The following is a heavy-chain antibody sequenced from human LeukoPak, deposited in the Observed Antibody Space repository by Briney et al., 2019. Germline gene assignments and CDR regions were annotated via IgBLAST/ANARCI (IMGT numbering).Heavy chain of an antibody. CDR1: GGSFSGYY. J-gene: IGHJ3*02. CDR2: INHSGST. D-gene: IGHD5-24*01. CDR3: AREDAEQMDNSFDI. Sequence: KPSETLSLTCAVYGGSFSGYYWSWLRQPPGKGLEWIGEINHSGSTNYNPSLKSQVTISVDTSKNQFSLKLSSVTAADTAVYYCAREDAEQMDNSFDIWGQGTMVTVSS. V-gene: IGHV4-34*01.